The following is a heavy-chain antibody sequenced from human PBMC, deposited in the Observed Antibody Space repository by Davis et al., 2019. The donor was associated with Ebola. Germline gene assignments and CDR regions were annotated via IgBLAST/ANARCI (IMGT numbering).Heavy chain of an antibody. CDR2: INPSGGSP. CDR1: GYKFTTSY. Sequence: ASVKVSCKASGYKFTTSYIYWVRQAPGQGLEWMGMINPSGGSPTYAQKFQGRVTMTRDTSTSTIYMEVTSLSSEDTAVYYCARVGYQWNYRAFLDHWGQGTPVTVSS. CDR3: ARVGYQWNYRAFLDH. D-gene: IGHD1-7*01. J-gene: IGHJ4*02. V-gene: IGHV1-46*01.